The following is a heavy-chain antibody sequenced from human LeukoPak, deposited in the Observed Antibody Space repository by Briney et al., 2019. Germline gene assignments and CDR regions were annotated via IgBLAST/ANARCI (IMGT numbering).Heavy chain of an antibody. D-gene: IGHD4-17*01. J-gene: IGHJ4*02. CDR2: IGSTGSNT. CDR3: AKSMSTVTTSPF. V-gene: IGHV3-23*01. CDR1: GFTFSSYA. Sequence: GGSLRLSCAASGFTFSSYAMSWVRQAPGKGLEWVSTIGSTGSNTYYADSVKGRFTISRDNSKNTLYLQINGLRADDTAVYYCAKSMSTVTTSPFWGQGTLVTVSS.